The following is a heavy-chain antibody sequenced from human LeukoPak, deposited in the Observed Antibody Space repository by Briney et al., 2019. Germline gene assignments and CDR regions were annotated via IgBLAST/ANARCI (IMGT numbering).Heavy chain of an antibody. J-gene: IGHJ4*02. CDR3: ARHLGYCSSGTCYFTY. V-gene: IGHV3-21*04. Sequence: PGGSLRLSCAASGFTFSSYSMNWVRQAPGKGLEWVSSISSSSSYIYYADSVKGRFTISRDNSKRTLFLQMNSLRAEDTAVYHCARHLGYCSSGTCYFTYWGQGTLVTVSS. D-gene: IGHD2-15*01. CDR1: GFTFSSYS. CDR2: ISSSSSYI.